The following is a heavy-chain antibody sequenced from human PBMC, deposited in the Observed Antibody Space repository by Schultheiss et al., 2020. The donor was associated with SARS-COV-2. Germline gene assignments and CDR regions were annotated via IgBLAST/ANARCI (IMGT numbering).Heavy chain of an antibody. CDR2: IKKKSDGGTA. V-gene: IGHV3-15*07. Sequence: GESLKISCAASGFTFSNAWLNWVRQAPGKGLEWVGRIKKKSDGGTADYAAPVRGRFTIPRDDSEETLYLQMNFLKIDDTAVYYCTSALDLWGRGTLVTVSS. CDR3: TSALDL. J-gene: IGHJ2*01. CDR1: GFTFSNAW.